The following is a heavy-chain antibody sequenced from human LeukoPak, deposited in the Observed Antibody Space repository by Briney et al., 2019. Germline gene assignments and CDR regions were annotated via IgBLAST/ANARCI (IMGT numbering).Heavy chain of an antibody. CDR1: SGSFSGYY. CDR3: ARGPRLVVPAAKDYYGMDV. J-gene: IGHJ6*02. CDR2: INHSGST. V-gene: IGHV4-34*01. D-gene: IGHD2-2*01. Sequence: PSETLSLTCAVYSGSFSGYYWSWIRQPPGKGLEWIGEINHSGSTNYNPSLKSRVTISVDTSKNQFSLKLSSVTAADTAVYYCARGPRLVVPAAKDYYGMDVRGQGTTVTVSS.